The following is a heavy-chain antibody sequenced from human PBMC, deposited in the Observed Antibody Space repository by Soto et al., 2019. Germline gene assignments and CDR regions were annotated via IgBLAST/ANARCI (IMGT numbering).Heavy chain of an antibody. D-gene: IGHD1-1*01. V-gene: IGHV4-34*01. CDR2: INHSGST. Sequence: PSETLSLTCAVYGGSFSGYYWSWIRQPPGKGLEWIGEINHSGSTNYNPSLKSRVTISVDTSKNQFSLKLSSVTAADTAVYYCARGRKRNRYYYYMDVWGKGTTVTVSS. CDR3: ARGRKRNRYYYYMDV. J-gene: IGHJ6*03. CDR1: GGSFSGYY.